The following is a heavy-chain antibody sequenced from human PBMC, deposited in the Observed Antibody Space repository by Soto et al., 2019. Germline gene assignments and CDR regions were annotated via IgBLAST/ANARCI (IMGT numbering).Heavy chain of an antibody. CDR3: ARGVLDALDI. CDR2: IGTAGDT. V-gene: IGHV3-13*01. CDR1: LFTFSIYD. J-gene: IGHJ3*02. Sequence: GGCLRLSCSASLFTFSIYDMHWVRQATGKGLEWVSAIGTAGDTYYPGSVKGRFTISRENAKNSLYLQMNSLRAGDTAVYYCARGVLDALDIWGQGTMVTVSS.